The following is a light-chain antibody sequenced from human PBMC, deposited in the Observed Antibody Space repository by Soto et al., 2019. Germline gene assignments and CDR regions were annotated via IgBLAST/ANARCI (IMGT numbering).Light chain of an antibody. V-gene: IGKV3-20*01. J-gene: IGKJ2*01. CDR1: QSVSSSY. CDR2: GAS. CDR3: QQYGSSLYT. Sequence: EIVLTQSPGTLSLSPGERATLSCRASQSVSSSYLAWYQQKPGQAPRLLIYGASSRATSIPDRFSGSGSGTDFTRTISRLEPEDFAVYYCQQYGSSLYTFGQGTKLEIK.